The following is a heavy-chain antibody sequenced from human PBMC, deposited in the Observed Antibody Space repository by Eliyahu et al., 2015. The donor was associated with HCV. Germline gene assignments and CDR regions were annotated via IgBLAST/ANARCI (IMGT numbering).Heavy chain of an antibody. CDR1: GGXFSXYS. V-gene: IGHV1-69*01. D-gene: IGHD5-18*01. CDR3: ATSAADRTAMAKPFDY. CDR2: IIPVFGTP. J-gene: IGHJ4*02. Sequence: QVQLVQSGAEVKKPGSSVKVSCKASGGXFSXYSITXVRQAPGXGLEWMGGIIPVFGTPNYAQKFQGRLTITADEATSTAYLEMSSLRSEDTAVYYCATSAADRTAMAKPFDYWGQGTPVTVSS.